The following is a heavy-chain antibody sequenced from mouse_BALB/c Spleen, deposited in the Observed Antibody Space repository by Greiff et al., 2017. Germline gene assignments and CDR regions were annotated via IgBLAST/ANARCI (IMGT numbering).Heavy chain of an antibody. CDR1: GYSFTSYY. CDR3: ASYAMDY. Sequence: QVQLQQSGPELVKPGASVKISCKSSGYSFTSYYIHWVKQRPGQGLEWIGCIFPGSGNTKYNEKFKGKATLTADTSSSTAYMQLSSLTSEDSAVYYWASYAMDYWGQGTSVTVSS. V-gene: IGHV1-66*01. J-gene: IGHJ4*01. CDR2: IFPGSGNT.